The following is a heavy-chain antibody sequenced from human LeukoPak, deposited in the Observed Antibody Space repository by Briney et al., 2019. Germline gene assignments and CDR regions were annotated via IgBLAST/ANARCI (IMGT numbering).Heavy chain of an antibody. CDR2: ISGSGVKT. Sequence: GGSLRLSCAASGFTFSSHGMSWVRQPPGKGLEWVSGISGSGVKTYYADSVKGRFTISRDNSKNTLYLQMNSLRAEDTAVYYCARDKLPRGMDVWGQGTTVTVSS. CDR3: ARDKLPRGMDV. J-gene: IGHJ6*02. D-gene: IGHD1-26*01. CDR1: GFTFSSHG. V-gene: IGHV3-23*01.